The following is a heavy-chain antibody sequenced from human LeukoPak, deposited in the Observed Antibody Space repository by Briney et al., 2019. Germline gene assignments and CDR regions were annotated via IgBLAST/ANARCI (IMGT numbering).Heavy chain of an antibody. Sequence: GGSLRLSCAASGFTFSSYEMNWVRQAPGKGLEWVSYISSSGCTIYYADSVKGRFTISRDNAKNSLYLQMNSLRAEDTAVYYCARDGAQWELLPDYWGQGTLVTVSS. D-gene: IGHD1-26*01. J-gene: IGHJ4*02. CDR2: ISSSGCTI. CDR3: ARDGAQWELLPDY. CDR1: GFTFSSYE. V-gene: IGHV3-48*03.